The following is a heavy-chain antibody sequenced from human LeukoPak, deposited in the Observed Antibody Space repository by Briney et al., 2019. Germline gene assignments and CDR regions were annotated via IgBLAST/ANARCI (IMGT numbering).Heavy chain of an antibody. V-gene: IGHV4-39*01. CDR2: IYYSGST. D-gene: IGHD3-3*01. CDR3: ARGSYYDFWSGSLGWFDP. J-gene: IGHJ5*02. CDR1: GDSFSNYY. Sequence: SETLSLTCSVSGDSFSNYYWGWIRQPPGKGLEWIGGIYYSGSTYYNPSLKSRVTISVDTSKNQFSLKLSSVTAADTAVYYCARGSYYDFWSGSLGWFDPWGQGTLVTVSS.